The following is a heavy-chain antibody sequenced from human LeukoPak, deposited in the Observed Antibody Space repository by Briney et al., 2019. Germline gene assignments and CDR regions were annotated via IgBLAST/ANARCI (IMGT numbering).Heavy chain of an antibody. CDR1: GGSISSGDYY. CDR3: ARAGMVRELDV. J-gene: IGHJ6*02. V-gene: IGHV4-30-4*01. D-gene: IGHD3-10*01. Sequence: PSQTLSLTCAVSGGSISSGDYYWSWIRQPPGKGLEWIGYIYYSGSTYYNPSLKSRVTISVDTSKNQFSLKLSSVTAADTAVYYCARAGMVRELDVWGQGTTVTVSS. CDR2: IYYSGST.